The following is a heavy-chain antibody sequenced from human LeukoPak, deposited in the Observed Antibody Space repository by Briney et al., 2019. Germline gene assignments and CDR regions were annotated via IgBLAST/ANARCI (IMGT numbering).Heavy chain of an antibody. D-gene: IGHD2-2*01. CDR2: IYYSGST. CDR1: GGSISSYY. CDR3: ARGPYCSSTSCPGDWFDP. Sequence: SETLSLTCTVSGGSISSYYWSWIRQPPGKGLEWIGYIYYSGSTNYNPSPKSRVTISVDTSKNQFSLKLSSVTAADTAVYYCARGPYCSSTSCPGDWFDPWGQGTLVTVSS. J-gene: IGHJ5*02. V-gene: IGHV4-59*01.